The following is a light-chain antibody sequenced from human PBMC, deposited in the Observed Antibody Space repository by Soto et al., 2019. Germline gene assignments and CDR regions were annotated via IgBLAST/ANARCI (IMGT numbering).Light chain of an antibody. Sequence: SVLTQPPSASGTPGQRVTISCSGSSSNIGSNTVDWYQQLPGTAPTLLIYSNNQRPSGVPDRFSGSKSGTSASLAISGLQSEDEADYYCAAWDDSLNGSYVFGTGTKVTVL. CDR3: AAWDDSLNGSYV. CDR2: SNN. V-gene: IGLV1-44*01. J-gene: IGLJ1*01. CDR1: SSNIGSNT.